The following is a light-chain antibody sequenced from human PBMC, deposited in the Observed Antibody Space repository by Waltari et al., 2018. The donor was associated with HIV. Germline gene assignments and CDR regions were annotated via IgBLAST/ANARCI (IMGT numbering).Light chain of an antibody. CDR1: ESLSGN. V-gene: IGKV3-15*01. Sequence: VVLTQFPATLSVSPGDTATHSCRASESLSGNLAWYQQKPGQAPRLLIHDTSTRATGVPTRFGGSRSGTDFTLTISSLRPEDIAVYYCQQYIRWPLTFGGGTKVEIK. CDR2: DTS. J-gene: IGKJ4*01. CDR3: QQYIRWPLT.